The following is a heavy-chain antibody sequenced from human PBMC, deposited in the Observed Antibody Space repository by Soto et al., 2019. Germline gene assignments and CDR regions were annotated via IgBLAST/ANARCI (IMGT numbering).Heavy chain of an antibody. CDR2: ISAYNGNT. CDR1: GYTFTSYG. Sequence: VASVKVSCKASGYTFTSYGISWVRQAPGQGLEWMGWISAYNGNTNYAQKLQGRVTMTTDTSTSTAYMELRSLRSDDTAVYYCARVACIYDILTGYYPNWFDPWGQGTLVTVSS. V-gene: IGHV1-18*01. D-gene: IGHD3-9*01. J-gene: IGHJ5*02. CDR3: ARVACIYDILTGYYPNWFDP.